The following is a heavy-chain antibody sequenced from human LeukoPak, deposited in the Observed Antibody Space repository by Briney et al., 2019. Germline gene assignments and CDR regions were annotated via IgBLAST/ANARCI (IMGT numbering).Heavy chain of an antibody. V-gene: IGHV4-30-2*01. CDR1: GGSISSGGYS. J-gene: IGHJ4*02. CDR2: IYHSGRT. Sequence: SETLSLTCAVSGGSISSGGYSWSWIRQPPGKGLEWIGYIYHSGRTYYNPSLKSRVTISIDRSKNQFSLRLSSVTAADTAVYYGAGGGGEEFGEYDVFDYWGQGTLVTVSS. D-gene: IGHD3-10*01. CDR3: AGGGGEEFGEYDVFDY.